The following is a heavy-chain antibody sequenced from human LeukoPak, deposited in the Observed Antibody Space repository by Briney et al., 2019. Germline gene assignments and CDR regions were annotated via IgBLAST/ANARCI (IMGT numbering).Heavy chain of an antibody. Sequence: PGGSLRLSCAASGFTFSRYWMSWVRKAPGKGLEWVANIKQDGNEKYYVNSVKGRFTISRDNAKNSLYLQMNSLRAEDTAMYYCARVNPLMAPGAFDIWGQGTMVTVSS. V-gene: IGHV3-7*01. D-gene: IGHD2-8*01. CDR3: ARVNPLMAPGAFDI. CDR2: IKQDGNEK. J-gene: IGHJ3*02. CDR1: GFTFSRYW.